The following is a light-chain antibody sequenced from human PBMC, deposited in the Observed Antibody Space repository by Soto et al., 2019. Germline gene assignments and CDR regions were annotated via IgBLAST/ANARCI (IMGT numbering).Light chain of an antibody. Sequence: DIVMTQSPVSLSVSLCEMATINCKSSQTILHSSNNKNSLSWYQQRPGQPPRLLIYWASTRDPGVPERFSGSGSGTDFTLTISSLQAADVAVYYCQQYFTTPYTFGQGTKVDIK. CDR2: WAS. V-gene: IGKV4-1*01. J-gene: IGKJ2*01. CDR1: QTILHSSNNKNS. CDR3: QQYFTTPYT.